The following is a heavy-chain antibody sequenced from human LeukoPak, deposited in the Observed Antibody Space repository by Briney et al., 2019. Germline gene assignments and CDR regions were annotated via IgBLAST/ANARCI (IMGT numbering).Heavy chain of an antibody. CDR3: ARESVVTMIVVVTRGYFDY. D-gene: IGHD3-22*01. J-gene: IGHJ4*02. V-gene: IGHV3-74*01. CDR2: INSDGSST. CDR1: GFTFSSYW. Sequence: GGSLRLSCAASGFTFSSYWMHWVRQAPGKGLVWVSRINSDGSSTSYADSVKGRFTISRDNAKSTLYLQMNSLRAEDTAVYYCARESVVTMIVVVTRGYFDYWGQGTLVTVSS.